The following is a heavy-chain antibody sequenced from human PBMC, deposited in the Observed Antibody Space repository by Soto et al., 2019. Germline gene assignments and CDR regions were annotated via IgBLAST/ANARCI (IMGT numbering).Heavy chain of an antibody. V-gene: IGHV1-69*13. D-gene: IGHD3-22*01. CDR3: TSCDSSGYYPQNHD. CDR1: GGSFSSFS. Sequence: SVKVSCKVSGGSFSSFSINWVRQAPGQGFEWMGGIIPILGTANFTQKFQGRVTFTADESTTTAYMTLSSLTSEDTAIYYCTSCDSSGYYPQNHDWGPGTQVTVSS. CDR2: IIPILGTA. J-gene: IGHJ4*02.